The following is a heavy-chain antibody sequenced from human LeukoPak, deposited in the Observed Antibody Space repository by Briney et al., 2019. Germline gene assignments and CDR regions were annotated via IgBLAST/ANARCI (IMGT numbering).Heavy chain of an antibody. Sequence: GESPKISCKGSGYSFTSYWIGWVRQLPGKGLEWMGIIYPGDSDTRYSPSFQGQVTFSADKSISTAYLQWSSLKASDTAMYYCARQNYYGSGSYSNWFDPWGQGTLVTVSS. CDR2: IYPGDSDT. J-gene: IGHJ5*02. CDR3: ARQNYYGSGSYSNWFDP. D-gene: IGHD3-10*01. CDR1: GYSFTSYW. V-gene: IGHV5-51*01.